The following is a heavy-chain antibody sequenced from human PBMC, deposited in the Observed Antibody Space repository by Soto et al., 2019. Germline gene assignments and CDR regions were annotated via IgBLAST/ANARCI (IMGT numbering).Heavy chain of an antibody. V-gene: IGHV4-39*01. Sequence: QLQLQESGPGLVKPSETLSLTCTVSGGSISSSSYYWGWIRQPPGKGLEWIGSIYYSGSTYYNPSLKSRVTISVDTSKNQFSLKLSSVTAADTAVYYCARHGGAGHIVVVTAVPYYYYGMDVWGQGTTVTVSS. CDR3: ARHGGAGHIVVVTAVPYYYYGMDV. CDR2: IYYSGST. CDR1: GGSISSSSYY. D-gene: IGHD2-21*02. J-gene: IGHJ6*02.